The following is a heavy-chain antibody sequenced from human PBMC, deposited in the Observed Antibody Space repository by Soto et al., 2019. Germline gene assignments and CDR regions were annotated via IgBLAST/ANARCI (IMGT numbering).Heavy chain of an antibody. CDR2: INVGNGGT. V-gene: IGHV1-3*01. J-gene: IGHJ3*01. CDR1: GYTFSSYW. CDR3: ARQDAFDV. Sequence: ASVKVSCKASGYTFSSYWMHWVRQAPGHRLEWMGWINVGNGGTAYSQKFQPRVTITRDTTASTAYMELNSLISEDTAVYYCARQDAFDVWGQGTMVTVSS.